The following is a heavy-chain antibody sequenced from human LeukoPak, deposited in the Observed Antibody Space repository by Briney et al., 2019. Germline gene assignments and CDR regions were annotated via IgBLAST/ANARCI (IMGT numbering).Heavy chain of an antibody. J-gene: IGHJ4*02. CDR2: ISDNGGST. CDR3: ARVRGAFCSGGNCYLDY. V-gene: IGHV3-23*01. D-gene: IGHD2-15*01. Sequence: PGGSLRLSCAASGFTFSSYAMSWVRQAPGKGLEWVSAISDNGGSTYYADSVKGRFTISRDNSKNTLYLQMNSLGAGDTGVYYCARVRGAFCSGGNCYLDYWGQGTLVTVSS. CDR1: GFTFSSYA.